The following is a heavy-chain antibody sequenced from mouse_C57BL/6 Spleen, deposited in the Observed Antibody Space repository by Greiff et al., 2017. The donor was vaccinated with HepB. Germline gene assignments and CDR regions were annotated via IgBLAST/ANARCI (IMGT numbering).Heavy chain of an antibody. D-gene: IGHD2-2*01. V-gene: IGHV1-42*01. CDR2: INPSTGGT. Sequence: EVQLQESGPELVKPGASVKISCKASGYSFTGYYMNWVKQSPEKSLEWIGKINPSTGGTTYNQKFKAKATLTVDKSSSTAYMQLKSLTSEDSAVYYCARSDGYDKGDYWGQGTTLTVSS. J-gene: IGHJ2*01. CDR3: ARSDGYDKGDY. CDR1: GYSFTGYY.